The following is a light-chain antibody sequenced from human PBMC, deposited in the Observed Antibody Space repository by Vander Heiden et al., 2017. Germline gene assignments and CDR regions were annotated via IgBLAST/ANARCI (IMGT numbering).Light chain of an antibody. CDR2: RNN. V-gene: IGLV1-47*01. CDR1: SSNIGSNY. CDR3: ATWDDSLSGYV. Sequence: QSVLTPPPSASGTPGPRVTIPCSGSSSNIGSNYVYWYQQLPGTAPRLLIYRNNQRPSGVPDRFSGSRSGTSASLAISGLRSEDEADYYCATWDDSLSGYVFGTGSKVTVL. J-gene: IGLJ1*01.